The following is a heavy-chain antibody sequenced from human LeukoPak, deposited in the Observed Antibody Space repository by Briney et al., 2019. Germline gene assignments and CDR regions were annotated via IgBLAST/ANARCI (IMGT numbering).Heavy chain of an antibody. CDR3: SRDHGDYSFDY. Sequence: GGSLRLSCVASGFTFSNCGMNWVRQAPGKGREWVAIIWFDGSNIDYADSVKGRYTISRDNSKNTLFLQMNSLRAEDTAVYYCSRDHGDYSFDYWGQGTLVTVSS. J-gene: IGHJ4*02. V-gene: IGHV3-33*01. CDR1: GFTFSNCG. D-gene: IGHD4-17*01. CDR2: IWFDGSNI.